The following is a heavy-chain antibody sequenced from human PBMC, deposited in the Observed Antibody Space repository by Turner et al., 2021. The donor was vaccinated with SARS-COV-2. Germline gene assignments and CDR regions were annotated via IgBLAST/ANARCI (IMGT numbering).Heavy chain of an antibody. J-gene: IGHJ5*02. D-gene: IGHD6-13*01. Sequence: EVQLVESGGGLVQPGGYLRLSCAASGLTVSSNYMSWVRQAPGKGLEWVSVIYSGGSTYYADSVKGRFTISRDNSKNTLYLQINSLRAEDTAVYYCAREAAAGNFHGWFDPWGQGTLVTVSS. V-gene: IGHV3-66*01. CDR3: AREAAAGNFHGWFDP. CDR1: GLTVSSNY. CDR2: IYSGGST.